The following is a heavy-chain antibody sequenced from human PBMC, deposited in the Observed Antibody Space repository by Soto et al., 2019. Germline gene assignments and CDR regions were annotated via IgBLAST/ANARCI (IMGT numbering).Heavy chain of an antibody. D-gene: IGHD2-21*01. V-gene: IGHV1-18*01. CDR2: ISVYSGHT. CDR1: GYTFTNYD. J-gene: IGHJ5*02. CDR3: ARGDAVVVPARFDP. Sequence: GASVKVSCKTSGYTFTNYDIAWLRQAPGQGLEWMGWISVYSGHTNYAQNLQGRIIITTDTSTSTAYLDLMSLTTDGTAVYFCARGDAVVVPARFDPWGQGTLVTVSS.